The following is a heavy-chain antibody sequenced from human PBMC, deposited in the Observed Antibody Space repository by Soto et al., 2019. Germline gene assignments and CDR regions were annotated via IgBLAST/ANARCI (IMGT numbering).Heavy chain of an antibody. CDR2: ISYDGSNK. CDR3: AKARGYSSSWPDY. CDR1: GFTFKTYA. V-gene: IGHV3-30*18. Sequence: GGSLRLSCAGSGFTFKTYAMSWVRQAPGKGLEWVAVISYDGSNKYYADSVKGRFTISRDNSKNTLYLQMNSLRAEDTAVYYCAKARGYSSSWPDYWGQGTLVTVSS. D-gene: IGHD6-13*01. J-gene: IGHJ4*02.